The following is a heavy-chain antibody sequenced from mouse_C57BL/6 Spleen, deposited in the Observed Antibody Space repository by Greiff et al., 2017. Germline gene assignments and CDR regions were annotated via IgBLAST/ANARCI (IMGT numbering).Heavy chain of an antibody. J-gene: IGHJ3*01. CDR1: GYTFTDYN. V-gene: IGHV1-22*01. CDR3: AREGDYYGSSSWFAY. CDR2: INPNNGGT. Sequence: EVQLQQSGPELVKPGASVKMSCKASGYTFTDYNMHWVKQSHGKSLEWIGYINPNNGGTSYNQKFKGKATLTVNKSSSTAYMELRSLTSEDSAVYYCAREGDYYGSSSWFAYWGQGTLVTVSA. D-gene: IGHD1-1*01.